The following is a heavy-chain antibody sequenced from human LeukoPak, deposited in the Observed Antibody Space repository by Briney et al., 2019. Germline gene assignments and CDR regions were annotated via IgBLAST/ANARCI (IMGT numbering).Heavy chain of an antibody. V-gene: IGHV3-30*19. J-gene: IGHJ4*02. D-gene: IGHD2-21*02. CDR3: AKGYCGGDCYRDLGAFDY. Sequence: GGSLRLSCIVSGFTLSDYAMHWVRQAPGKGLEWVAVISYDGSNKYYADSVKGRFTISRDNSKNSLYLQMNSLRAEDTALYYCAKGYCGGDCYRDLGAFDYWGQGTLVTVSS. CDR1: GFTLSDYA. CDR2: ISYDGSNK.